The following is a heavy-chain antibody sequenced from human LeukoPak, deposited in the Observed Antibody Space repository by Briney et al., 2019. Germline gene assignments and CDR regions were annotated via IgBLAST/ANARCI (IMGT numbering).Heavy chain of an antibody. V-gene: IGHV3-48*04. CDR3: AKDGGSYSDYMDV. J-gene: IGHJ6*03. CDR1: GFTFSSYS. CDR2: ISSSSSTI. D-gene: IGHD1-26*01. Sequence: GGTLRLSCAASGFTFSSYSMNWVRQAPGKGLEWVSYISSSSSTIYYADSVKGRFTISRDNAKNSLYLQMNSLRAEDMALYYCAKDGGSYSDYMDVWGKGTTVTVSS.